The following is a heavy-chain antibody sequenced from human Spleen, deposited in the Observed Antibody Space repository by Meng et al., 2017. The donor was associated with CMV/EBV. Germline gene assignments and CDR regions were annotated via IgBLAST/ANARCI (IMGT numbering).Heavy chain of an antibody. CDR3: VKGCGVDCYSFFDF. V-gene: IGHV3-23*01. J-gene: IGHJ4*02. CDR2: ISGSGSSR. CDR1: GFTFSSYG. Sequence: EEQLLESGGGLVQPGGSLRLSCAASGFTFSSYGMSWVRQAPGKGLEWVSAISGSGSSRNYADSVKGRFTISRDNSKNTLYLQMNSLRAEDTAVYYCVKGCGVDCYSFFDFWGQGTLVTVSS. D-gene: IGHD2-21*02.